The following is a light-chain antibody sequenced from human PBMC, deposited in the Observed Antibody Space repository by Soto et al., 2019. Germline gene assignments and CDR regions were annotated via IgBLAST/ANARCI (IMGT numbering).Light chain of an antibody. CDR1: QSISSW. CDR2: DAS. Sequence: DIQMTQSPSTLSASVGDRVTITCRASQSISSWLAWYQQKPGKAPKLLIYDASSLKSGVPSRFSGSGSGTEFTLTISSLQPDDFATCYCQQYNGYSQTFGQGTKVEIK. CDR3: QQYNGYSQT. J-gene: IGKJ1*01. V-gene: IGKV1-5*01.